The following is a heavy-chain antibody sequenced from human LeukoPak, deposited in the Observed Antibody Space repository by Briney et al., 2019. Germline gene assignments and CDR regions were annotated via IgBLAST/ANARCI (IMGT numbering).Heavy chain of an antibody. CDR3: ARSPSLYYFEN. CDR2: IYSGGPT. J-gene: IGHJ4*02. Sequence: GGSLKLSCAASGFPVGRSYMTWVHQAPGKGLDWVSTIYSGGPTYYADSVKGRFTISRDNSKNTLYLLMNSLRIEDTAVYYCARSPSLYYFENWGQGTLVTVSS. V-gene: IGHV3-66*02. CDR1: GFPVGRSY.